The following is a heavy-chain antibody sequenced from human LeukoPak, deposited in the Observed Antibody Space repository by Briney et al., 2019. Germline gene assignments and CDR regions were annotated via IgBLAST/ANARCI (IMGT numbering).Heavy chain of an antibody. V-gene: IGHV3-7*01. D-gene: IGHD3-22*01. J-gene: IGHJ3*02. CDR1: GLTFSSYW. Sequence: GGSLRLSCAASGLTFSSYWMSWVRQAPGKGLEWVANIKQDGSEKYYVESVKGRFTISRDNSKNTLYLQMNSLRAEDTAVYYCAKDPKYYYDSSGYEGAFDIWGQGTMVTVSS. CDR3: AKDPKYYYDSSGYEGAFDI. CDR2: IKQDGSEK.